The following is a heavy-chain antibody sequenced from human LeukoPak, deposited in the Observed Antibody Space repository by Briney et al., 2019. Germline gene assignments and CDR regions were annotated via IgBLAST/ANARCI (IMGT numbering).Heavy chain of an antibody. Sequence: GASVKVSCKASGYTFTGYYMHWERQAPGQGLEWMGWINPNSGGTNYAQKFQGRVTMTRDTSISTAYMELSRLRSDDTAVYYCARETLPIYCSSTSCYHNWFDPWGQGTLVTVSS. CDR3: ARETLPIYCSSTSCYHNWFDP. CDR1: GYTFTGYY. D-gene: IGHD2-2*01. J-gene: IGHJ5*02. CDR2: INPNSGGT. V-gene: IGHV1-2*02.